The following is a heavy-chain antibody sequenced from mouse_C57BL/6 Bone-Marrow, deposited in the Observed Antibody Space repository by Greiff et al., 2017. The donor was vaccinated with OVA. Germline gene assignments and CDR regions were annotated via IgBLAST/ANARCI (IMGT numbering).Heavy chain of an antibody. V-gene: IGHV1-66*01. Sequence: QVQLQQSGPELVKPGASVKISCKASGYSFTSYYIHWVKQRPGQGLEWIGWIYPGSGNTKYNEKFKGKATLTADTSSSTAYMQLSSLTSEDSAVYYCARSEGYDAWFAYWGQGTLVTVSA. D-gene: IGHD2-2*01. CDR1: GYSFTSYY. CDR2: IYPGSGNT. J-gene: IGHJ3*01. CDR3: ARSEGYDAWFAY.